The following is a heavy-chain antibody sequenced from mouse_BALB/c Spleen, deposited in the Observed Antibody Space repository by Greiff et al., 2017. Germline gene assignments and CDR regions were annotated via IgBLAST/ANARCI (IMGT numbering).Heavy chain of an antibody. D-gene: IGHD2-13*01. CDR2: ISNLAYSI. CDR3: ARDQGVRYFDV. Sequence: EVKVVESGGGLVQPGGSRKLSCAASGFTFSDYGMAWVRQAPGKGPEWVAFISNLAYSIYYADTVTGRFTISRENAKNTLYLEMSSLRSEDTAMYYCARDQGVRYFDVWGAGTTVTVSS. V-gene: IGHV5-15*02. CDR1: GFTFSDYG. J-gene: IGHJ1*01.